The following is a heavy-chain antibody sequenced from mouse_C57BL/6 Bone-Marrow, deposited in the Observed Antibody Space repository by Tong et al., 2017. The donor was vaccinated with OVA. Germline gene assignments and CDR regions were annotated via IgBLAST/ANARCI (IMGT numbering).Heavy chain of an antibody. D-gene: IGHD2-12*01. CDR2: IYPGDGST. CDR3: ARRYSYYFDY. CDR1: VYTFTSYY. V-gene: IGHV1S56*01. Sequence: VQLQESGAELVKPGASVKLSCKASVYTFTSYYMYCVKQRPGQGLEWIGWIYPGDGSTKYNEKFKGKTTLTADKSSSTAYMLLSSLTSEDSAVYYCARRYSYYFDYWGQGTTLTVSS. J-gene: IGHJ2*01.